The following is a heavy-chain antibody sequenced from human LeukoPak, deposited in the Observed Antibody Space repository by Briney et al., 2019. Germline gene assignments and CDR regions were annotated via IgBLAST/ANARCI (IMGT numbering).Heavy chain of an antibody. V-gene: IGHV3-7*01. CDR3: ASSSGWIIDY. CDR1: GFTFSNYW. Sequence: PGGSLRLSCAASGFTFSNYWMNWVRQAPGKGLEWVANIKQDGSEKYYVDSVKGRFTISRDNAKNPLFLQMNSLRAEDTAVYYCASSSGWIIDYWGQGTLVTVSS. J-gene: IGHJ4*02. CDR2: IKQDGSEK. D-gene: IGHD6-19*01.